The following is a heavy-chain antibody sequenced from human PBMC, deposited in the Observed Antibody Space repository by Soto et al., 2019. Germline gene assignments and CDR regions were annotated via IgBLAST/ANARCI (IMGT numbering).Heavy chain of an antibody. CDR2: IYHRGET. D-gene: IGHD2-8*01. CDR1: GHSISSRTW. J-gene: IGHJ3*01. CDR3: AKHHVALIVLKIAYGF. V-gene: IGHV4-4*02. Sequence: SETLSLTCGVSGHSISSRTWWTSVRQSPGKGLEWIGHIYHRGETTYNPSLEGRVTISLDKSKNQFSLTLTSVTAADTAVYYCAKHHVALIVLKIAYGFWGHGTLVT.